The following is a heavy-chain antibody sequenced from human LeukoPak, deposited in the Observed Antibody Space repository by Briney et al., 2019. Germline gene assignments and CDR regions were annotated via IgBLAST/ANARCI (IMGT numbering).Heavy chain of an antibody. CDR1: GFTLSSHA. D-gene: IGHD6-13*01. J-gene: IGHJ4*02. V-gene: IGHV3-23*01. CDR2: ITSGSGSNV. Sequence: GGSLRLSCGASGFTLSSHAMSWVRQSPGKGGEGVSAITSGSGSNVYYTDSLKGRLTTSSENTKNTLYLHMNSLRAEDTAVYYCARHGSWSFDYWGQGTLLTVSA. CDR3: ARHGSWSFDY.